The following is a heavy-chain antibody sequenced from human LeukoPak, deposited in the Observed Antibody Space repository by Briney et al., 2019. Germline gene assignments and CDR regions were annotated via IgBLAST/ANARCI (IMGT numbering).Heavy chain of an antibody. D-gene: IGHD3-10*01. CDR2: INPGDSDT. Sequence: PGESLKISCQASGYSFTSSWIGWARQMPGKGLEWMAIINPGDSDTRYSPSFQGQVTISADKPISTVYLQRGSLKASDTAMYYCARQPGAGWFDPWGQGTLVTVSS. CDR3: ARQPGAGWFDP. J-gene: IGHJ5*02. CDR1: GYSFTSSW. V-gene: IGHV5-51*01.